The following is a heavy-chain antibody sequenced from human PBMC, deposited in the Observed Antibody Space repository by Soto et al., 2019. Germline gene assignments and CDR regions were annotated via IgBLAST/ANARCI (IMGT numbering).Heavy chain of an antibody. J-gene: IGHJ5*02. Sequence: PGESLKISCKGSGYSFTSYWIGWVRQMPGEGLEWMGIIYPGDSDTRYSPSFQGQVTISADKSISTAYLQWSSLKASDTAMYYCARYGWGYYYDSSGLSWFDPWGQGTLVTVS. D-gene: IGHD3-22*01. CDR3: ARYGWGYYYDSSGLSWFDP. V-gene: IGHV5-51*01. CDR1: GYSFTSYW. CDR2: IYPGDSDT.